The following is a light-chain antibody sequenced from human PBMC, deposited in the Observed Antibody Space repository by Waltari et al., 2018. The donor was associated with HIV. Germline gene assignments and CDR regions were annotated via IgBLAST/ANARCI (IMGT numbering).Light chain of an antibody. V-gene: IGKV3-20*01. CDR2: GAS. J-gene: IGKJ1*01. CDR3: QQYGSPKT. CDR1: QSVSSSY. Sequence: EIVLTQSPGTLSLSPGERATLSCRASQSVSSSYLAWYRQKPGQAPRLLIYGASSRATGIPDRFSGSGSGTDFTLTISRLEPEDFAVYYCQQYGSPKTFGQGTKVEIK.